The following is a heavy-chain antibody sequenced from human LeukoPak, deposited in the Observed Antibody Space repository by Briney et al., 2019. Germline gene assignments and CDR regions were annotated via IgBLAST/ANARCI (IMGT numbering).Heavy chain of an antibody. CDR2: INTNTGNP. V-gene: IGHV7-4-1*02. Sequence: EASVKVSCKASGYTFTSYAMNWVRQAPGQGLEWMGWINTNTGNPTYAQGFTGRFVFSLDTSVSTAYLQISSLKAEDTAVYYCARESAGNYDFWSGYYYSVLGLGYWGQGTLVTVSS. D-gene: IGHD3-3*01. CDR1: GYTFTSYA. CDR3: ARESAGNYDFWSGYYYSVLGLGY. J-gene: IGHJ4*02.